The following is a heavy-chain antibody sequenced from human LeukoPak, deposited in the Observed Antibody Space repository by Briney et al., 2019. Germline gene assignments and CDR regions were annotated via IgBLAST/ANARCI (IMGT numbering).Heavy chain of an antibody. V-gene: IGHV3-48*03. Sequence: GGSLRLSCAASGFTFSSYEMNWVRQAPGKGLEWVSYISSSGSTIYYADSVKGRFTISRDNAKNSLYLQMNSLRAEDTAVYYCARDGRVGAIVCWGQGTLVTVSS. CDR1: GFTFSSYE. D-gene: IGHD1-26*01. CDR3: ARDGRVGAIVC. CDR2: ISSSGSTI. J-gene: IGHJ4*02.